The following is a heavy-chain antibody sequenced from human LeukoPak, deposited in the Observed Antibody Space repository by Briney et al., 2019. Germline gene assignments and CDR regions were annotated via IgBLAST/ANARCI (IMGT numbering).Heavy chain of an antibody. Sequence: SETLSLTCAVYGGSFSGYYWSRIRQPPGKGLEWIGEINHSGSTNYNPSLKSRVTISVDTSKNQFSLKLSSVTAADTAVYYCARLSIAVAGTEPFDYWGQGTLVTVSS. CDR2: INHSGST. J-gene: IGHJ4*02. D-gene: IGHD6-19*01. CDR3: ARLSIAVAGTEPFDY. CDR1: GGSFSGYY. V-gene: IGHV4-34*01.